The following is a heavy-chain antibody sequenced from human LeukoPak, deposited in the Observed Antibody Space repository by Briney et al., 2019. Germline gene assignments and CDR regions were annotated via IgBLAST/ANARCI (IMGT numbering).Heavy chain of an antibody. CDR1: GGSISSYY. J-gene: IGHJ4*02. D-gene: IGHD6-13*01. CDR3: ARRRIAAAGIDLDY. CDR2: IYYSGST. V-gene: IGHV4-59*08. Sequence: SETLSLTCTVSGGSISSYYWSWIRQPPGKGLEWIGYIYYSGSTNYNPSLKSRVTISVDTSKNQFSLKLSSVTAADTAVYYCARRRIAAAGIDLDYWGQGTLVTVSS.